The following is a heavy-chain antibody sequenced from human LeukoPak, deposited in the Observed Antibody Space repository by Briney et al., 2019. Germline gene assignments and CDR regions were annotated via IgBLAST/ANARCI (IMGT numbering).Heavy chain of an antibody. V-gene: IGHV4-34*01. J-gene: IGHJ6*04. CDR2: INHSGST. CDR3: ATRLGSSWLKYGMDV. CDR1: GGSFSGYY. Sequence: SETLSLTCAVYGGSFSGYYWSWIRQPPGKGLEWIGEINHSGSTNYNPSLKSRVTISVDTSKSQFSLKLSSVTAADTAVYYCATRLGSSWLKYGMDVWGKGTTVTVSS. D-gene: IGHD6-13*01.